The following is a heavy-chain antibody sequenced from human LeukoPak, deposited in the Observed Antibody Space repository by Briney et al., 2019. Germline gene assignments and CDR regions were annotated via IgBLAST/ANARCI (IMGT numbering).Heavy chain of an antibody. D-gene: IGHD2-15*01. J-gene: IGHJ4*02. CDR3: ARDKEGGSNDH. V-gene: IGHV3-53*01. CDR2: IYSGGST. Sequence: PGGSLRLSCAASEFSVGSNYMTWVRQAPGKGLEWVSLIYSGGSTYYADSVKGRFTISRDNSKNTLYLQMNSLWAEDTAVYYCARDKEGGSNDHWGQGTLVTVSS. CDR1: EFSVGSNY.